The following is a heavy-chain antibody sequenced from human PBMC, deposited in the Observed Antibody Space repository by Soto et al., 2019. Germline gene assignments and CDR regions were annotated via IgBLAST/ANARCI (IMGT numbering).Heavy chain of an antibody. CDR3: ARDLYYYDSNAFDI. D-gene: IGHD3-22*01. CDR1: GYTFTSYG. J-gene: IGHJ3*02. Sequence: ASVKVSCKASGYTFTSYGISWVRQAPGQGLEWMGWISAYNGNTNYAQKLQGRVTMTTDTSTSTAYMELSSLRSEDTAVYYCARDLYYYDSNAFDIWGQGTMVTVSS. CDR2: ISAYNGNT. V-gene: IGHV1-18*01.